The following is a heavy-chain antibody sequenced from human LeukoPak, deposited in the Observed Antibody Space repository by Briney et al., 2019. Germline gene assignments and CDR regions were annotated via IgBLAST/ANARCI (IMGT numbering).Heavy chain of an antibody. CDR3: ARDRYGDGFAHLDY. Sequence: ASVTVSCKASGFTFTSYAIHWVRQAPGQGLEWMGWITPGGGTNHPQKFQGRVAITWDTSITTAYMDLSRLTSDDTAVYYCARDRYGDGFAHLDYWGQGALVTVSS. J-gene: IGHJ4*02. D-gene: IGHD5-24*01. CDR1: GFTFTSYA. CDR2: ITPGGGT. V-gene: IGHV1-2*02.